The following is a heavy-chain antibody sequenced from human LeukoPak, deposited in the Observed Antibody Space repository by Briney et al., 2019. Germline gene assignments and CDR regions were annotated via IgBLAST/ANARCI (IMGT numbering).Heavy chain of an antibody. CDR1: GFTFDDYA. CDR2: ISWNRGSI. V-gene: IGHV3-9*01. Sequence: GRSLRLSCAASGFTFDDYAMHWVRQAPGKGLEWVSGISWNRGSIGHADSVKRRFTISRDNDKNSLYLQMNSLRPEDTALYYCTKSSAYRAYLEYAWFDPWGQGTPVTVSS. J-gene: IGHJ5*02. D-gene: IGHD6-6*01. CDR3: TKSSAYRAYLEYAWFDP.